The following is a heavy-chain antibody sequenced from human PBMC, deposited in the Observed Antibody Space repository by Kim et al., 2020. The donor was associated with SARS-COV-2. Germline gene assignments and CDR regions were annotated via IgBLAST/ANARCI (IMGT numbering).Heavy chain of an antibody. J-gene: IGHJ6*02. V-gene: IGHV1-69*13. CDR1: GGTFSSYA. D-gene: IGHD5-18*01. CDR3: ARDRGYSYGPYYYYGMDV. CDR2: IIPIFGTA. Sequence: SVKVSCKASGGTFSSYAISWVRQAPGQGLEWMGGIIPIFGTANYAQKFQGRVTITADESTSTAYMELSSLRSEDTAVYYCARDRGYSYGPYYYYGMDVWGQGTTVTVSS.